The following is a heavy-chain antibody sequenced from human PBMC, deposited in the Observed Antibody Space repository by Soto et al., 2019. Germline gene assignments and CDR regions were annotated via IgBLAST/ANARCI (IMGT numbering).Heavy chain of an antibody. D-gene: IGHD3-10*01. V-gene: IGHV3-23*01. J-gene: IGHJ4*02. CDR1: GFTFSNSA. CDR3: SKRGEKRFDY. CDR2: ISGSGGST. Sequence: GGSLRLSCAASGFTFSNSAMSWVRQAPGKGLEWVSAISGSGGSTYYADSVKGRFTISRDNSKNTLYVQMNSLRAEDTAVYYWSKRGEKRFDYWGQGTLVTVSS.